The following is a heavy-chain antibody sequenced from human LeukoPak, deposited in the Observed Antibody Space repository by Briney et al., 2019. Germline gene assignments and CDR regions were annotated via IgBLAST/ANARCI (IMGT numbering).Heavy chain of an antibody. D-gene: IGHD1-1*01. V-gene: IGHV1-18*01. CDR2: INAGNGNT. Sequence: GASVKVSCKASGYTFTNFGISWVRQAPGQGLEWMGWINAGNGNTRYSQRFQGRVTLTRDTSASTSYMELSSLTSEDTAVYYCARERVSPHWFDYWGQGTLVTVSS. J-gene: IGHJ4*02. CDR1: GYTFTNFG. CDR3: ARERVSPHWFDY.